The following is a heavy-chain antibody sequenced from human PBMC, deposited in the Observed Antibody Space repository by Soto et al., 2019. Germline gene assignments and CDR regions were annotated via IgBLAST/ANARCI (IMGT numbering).Heavy chain of an antibody. Sequence: PSETLSPTCTDPGGSISSYYWSWIRQSPSNVLERIGYISSSGSTNYNPSLKSRVTISVDTSKTQFSLKLSSVTAADTAVYYCARVYYYGSRSYPLWSLSKGNYYGMDVWGQGTTVTVSS. CDR2: ISSSGST. J-gene: IGHJ6*02. D-gene: IGHD3-10*01. CDR1: GGSISSYY. CDR3: ARVYYYGSRSYPLWSLSKGNYYGMDV. V-gene: IGHV4-59*08.